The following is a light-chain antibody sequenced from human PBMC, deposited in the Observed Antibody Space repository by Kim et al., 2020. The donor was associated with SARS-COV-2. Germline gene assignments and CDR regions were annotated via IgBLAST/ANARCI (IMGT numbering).Light chain of an antibody. CDR3: QQFGSSLWA. CDR1: QTVFARN. J-gene: IGKJ1*01. CDR2: CGS. Sequence: SPGGRATLPCRAGQTVFARNLSWYQQKPGQAPRVLNYCGSNRATGVPDRFSGSGSGTDFTLTITRLEPDDFAVYYCQQFGSSLWAFGQGTKVDIK. V-gene: IGKV3-20*01.